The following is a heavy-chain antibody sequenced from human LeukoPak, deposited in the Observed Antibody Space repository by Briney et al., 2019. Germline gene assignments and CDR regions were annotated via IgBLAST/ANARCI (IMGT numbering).Heavy chain of an antibody. V-gene: IGHV1-2*02. J-gene: IGHJ6*02. CDR1: GYTFTGYY. D-gene: IGHD2-2*01. Sequence: GASVKVSCKASGYTFTGYYMHWVRQAPGQGLEWMGWINPNSGGTNYAQKFQGRVTMTRDTSISTAYMELSRLRSDDTAVHYCARVPKLLFYYYGMDVWGQGTTVTVSS. CDR2: INPNSGGT. CDR3: ARVPKLLFYYYGMDV.